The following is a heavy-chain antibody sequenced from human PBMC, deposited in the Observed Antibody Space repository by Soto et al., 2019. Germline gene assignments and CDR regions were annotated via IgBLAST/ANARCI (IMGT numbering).Heavy chain of an antibody. Sequence: EVQLLESGGDLVQPGGSLRLSCSTSGFTFSTYVMSWVRQTPGKGLEWVSALSGVGGSTYYSDSVKGRFTISKDDSRKTLYLQMNSLRADDTAVYFCAKGSSGSRPYYFDYWGQGTLVTVS. CDR3: AKGSSGSRPYYFDY. J-gene: IGHJ4*02. CDR2: LSGVGGST. CDR1: GFTFSTYV. V-gene: IGHV3-23*01. D-gene: IGHD3-22*01.